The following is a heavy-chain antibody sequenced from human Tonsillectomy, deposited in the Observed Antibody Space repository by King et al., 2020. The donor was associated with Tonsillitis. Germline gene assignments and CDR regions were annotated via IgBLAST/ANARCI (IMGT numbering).Heavy chain of an antibody. D-gene: IGHD6-13*01. CDR2: ISSSGSTI. V-gene: IGHV3-48*03. CDR3: ARDERYSSSLDAFDI. Sequence: VQLVESGGGLVQPGGSLRLSCAASGFTFSSYEMNWVRQAPGKGLEWGSYISSSGSTIYYADSVKGRFTISRDNAKNSLYLQINSLRAEDTAVYYCARDERYSSSLDAFDIWGQGTMVTVSS. CDR1: GFTFSSYE. J-gene: IGHJ3*02.